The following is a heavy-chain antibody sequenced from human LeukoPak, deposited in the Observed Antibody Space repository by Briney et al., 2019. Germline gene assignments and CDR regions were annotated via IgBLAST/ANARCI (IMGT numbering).Heavy chain of an antibody. CDR1: GFTFSSYW. V-gene: IGHV3-7*01. J-gene: IGHJ6*02. Sequence: GGSLRLSCAASGFTFSSYWMSWVRQAPGKGLEWVANIKQDGSEKYYVDSVKGQFTISRDNAKNSLYLQMNSLRAEDTAVYYCASEPGIAVAGTFGMDVWGQGTTVTVSS. D-gene: IGHD6-19*01. CDR3: ASEPGIAVAGTFGMDV. CDR2: IKQDGSEK.